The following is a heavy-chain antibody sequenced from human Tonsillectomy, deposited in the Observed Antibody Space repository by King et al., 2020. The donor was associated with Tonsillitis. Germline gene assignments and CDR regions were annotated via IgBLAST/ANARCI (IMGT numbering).Heavy chain of an antibody. Sequence: VQLVESGAEVKKPGESLKISCKGSGYSFTSYWIGWVRQMPGKGLEWMGIIYPGDPDTRYSPSFQGQVTISADKSISTAYLQWSSLKASDTAMYYCASRYYYDSSGYYHDAFDIWGQGTMVTVSS. D-gene: IGHD3-22*01. CDR1: GYSFTSYW. J-gene: IGHJ3*02. V-gene: IGHV5-51*03. CDR3: ASRYYYDSSGYYHDAFDI. CDR2: IYPGDPDT.